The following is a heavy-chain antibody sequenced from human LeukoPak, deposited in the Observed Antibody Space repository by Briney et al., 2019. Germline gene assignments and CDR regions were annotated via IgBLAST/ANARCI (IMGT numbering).Heavy chain of an antibody. CDR3: ARESQPGSSGWYDY. CDR2: IIPIFGIA. CDR1: GGTFSGYA. D-gene: IGHD6-19*01. J-gene: IGHJ4*02. V-gene: IGHV1-69*04. Sequence: SVKVSCKASGGTFSGYAISWVRQAPGQGLEWMGRIIPIFGIANYAQKFQGRVTITADKSTSTAYMELSSLRSGDTAVYYCARESQPGSSGWYDYWGQGTLVTVSS.